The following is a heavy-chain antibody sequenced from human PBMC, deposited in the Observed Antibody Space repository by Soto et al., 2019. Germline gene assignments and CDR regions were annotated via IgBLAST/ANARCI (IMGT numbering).Heavy chain of an antibody. J-gene: IGHJ5*02. CDR1: GFTFSSYW. V-gene: IGHV3-74*01. CDR2: INSDGSST. Sequence: EVQLVESGGGLVQPGGSLRLSCAASGFTFSSYWMHWVRQAPGKGLVWVSRINSDGSSTSYADSGKGRFTISRDNGKNPLYLAMKRLRAEDPAVYFWARGGGQLERRPKWVGPWGQGTLVTVSS. CDR3: ARGGGQLERRPKWVGP. D-gene: IGHD1-1*01.